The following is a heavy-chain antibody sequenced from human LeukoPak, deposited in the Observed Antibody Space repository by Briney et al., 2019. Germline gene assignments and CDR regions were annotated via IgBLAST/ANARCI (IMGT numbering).Heavy chain of an antibody. Sequence: GGSLRLSCAASGFTFSSYSLNWVRQAPGKGLEGVSFISSSSITIYYADSVEGRFTISRDNAEKSLYLQMNRLRAEDTAVYYCARDRGGSYSAIDYWGQGTLVTVSS. CDR1: GFTFSSYS. CDR2: ISSSSITI. D-gene: IGHD2-15*01. J-gene: IGHJ4*02. CDR3: ARDRGGSYSAIDY. V-gene: IGHV3-48*04.